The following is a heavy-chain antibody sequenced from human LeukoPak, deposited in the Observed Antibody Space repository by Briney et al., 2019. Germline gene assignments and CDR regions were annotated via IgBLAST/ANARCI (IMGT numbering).Heavy chain of an antibody. V-gene: IGHV3-21*01. CDR1: DFKFSEFR. Sequence: GGSLRLSCAASDFKFSEFRMSWVRQAPGKGPEWVSSISSSSSYIYYADSVKGRFTISRDNAKNSLYLQMNSLRAEDTAVYYCARDLGITRYYMDVWGKGTTVTVSS. CDR3: ARDLGITRYYMDV. J-gene: IGHJ6*03. CDR2: ISSSSSYI. D-gene: IGHD3-10*01.